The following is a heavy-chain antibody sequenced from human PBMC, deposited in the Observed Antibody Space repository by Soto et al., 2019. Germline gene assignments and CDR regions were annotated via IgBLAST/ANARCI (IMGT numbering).Heavy chain of an antibody. CDR2: IYYSGST. CDR3: ARGGADIVVTPVHFDY. CDR1: GGSISSSSYY. V-gene: IGHV4-39*01. J-gene: IGHJ4*02. Sequence: QLQLQESGPGLVKPSETLSLTCTVSGGSISSSSYYWGWIRQPPGKGLEWIGSIYYSGSTYYNPCLKSRVTISVDTYKNQFSLKLSSLSAADTAVYYCARGGADIVVTPVHFDYWGQGTLVTVSS. D-gene: IGHD2-15*01.